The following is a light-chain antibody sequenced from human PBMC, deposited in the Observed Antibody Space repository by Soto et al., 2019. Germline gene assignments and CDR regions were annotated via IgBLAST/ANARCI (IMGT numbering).Light chain of an antibody. CDR1: KSISSF. CDR3: QQYNTYAS. Sequence: DIRMTQSPSTLSASVGDRVTITCRASKSISSFFAWYQQKPGKAPKLLIYNASSLESGVPSRLSSSGSGTEFTLTIRSLQPDDFANYYRQQYNTYASFGHGTKVDIK. CDR2: NAS. V-gene: IGKV1-5*03. J-gene: IGKJ1*01.